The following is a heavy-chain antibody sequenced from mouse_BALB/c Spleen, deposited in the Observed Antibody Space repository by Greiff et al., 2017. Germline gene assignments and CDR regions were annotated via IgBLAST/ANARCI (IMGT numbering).Heavy chain of an antibody. CDR2: ISSGGSYT. Sequence: EVQVVESGGGLVQPGESLKLSCESNEYEFPSHDMSWVRQSPEKRLEWVAEISSGGSYTYYPDTVTGRFTISRDNAKNTLYLEMSSLRSEDTAMYYCAGDYRWGQGTLVTVSA. J-gene: IGHJ3*01. CDR1: EYEFPSHD. V-gene: IGHV5-9-4*01. CDR3: AGDYR.